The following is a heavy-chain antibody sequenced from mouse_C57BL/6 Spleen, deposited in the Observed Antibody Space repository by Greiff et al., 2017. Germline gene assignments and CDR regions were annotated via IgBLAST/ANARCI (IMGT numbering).Heavy chain of an antibody. Sequence: EVQGVESGGGLVQPGGSLKLSCAASGFTFSDYYMYWVRQTPEKRLEWVAYISNGGGSTYYPDTVKGRCTISRDNAKNTLYLQMSRLKSEDTAMYYCARQGGTGAMDYWGQGTSVTVSS. V-gene: IGHV5-12*01. CDR2: ISNGGGST. J-gene: IGHJ4*01. D-gene: IGHD3-3*01. CDR1: GFTFSDYY. CDR3: ARQGGTGAMDY.